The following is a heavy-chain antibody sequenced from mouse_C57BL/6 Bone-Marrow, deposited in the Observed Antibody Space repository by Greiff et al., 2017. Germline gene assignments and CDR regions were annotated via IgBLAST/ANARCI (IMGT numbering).Heavy chain of an antibody. Sequence: VQLQQPGAELVKPGASVKLSCKASGYTFTSYWMHWVKQRPGQGLEWIGMIHPNSGSTNYNEKFKSKATLTVDKSSSTAYMQLSSLTSEDSAVYYCASPHYYGSSHLAYWGQGTLVTVSA. CDR3: ASPHYYGSSHLAY. D-gene: IGHD1-1*01. J-gene: IGHJ3*01. V-gene: IGHV1-64*01. CDR1: GYTFTSYW. CDR2: IHPNSGST.